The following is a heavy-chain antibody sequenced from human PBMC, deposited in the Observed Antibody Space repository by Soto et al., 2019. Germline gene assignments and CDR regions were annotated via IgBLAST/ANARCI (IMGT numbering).Heavy chain of an antibody. CDR1: GFTFSNYA. J-gene: IGHJ4*02. D-gene: IGHD2-15*01. Sequence: QVQLVESGGGVVQPGRSLRPSCVASGFTFSNYALHWVRQAPGKGLEWVAVIAGDGSNEYYADSVKGRFTISRDNSKNTLVQQMHSLRTEDTAFYYGARDYGDGSSELDYWGQGTLGTVSS. CDR2: IAGDGSNE. CDR3: ARDYGDGSSELDY. V-gene: IGHV3-30-3*01.